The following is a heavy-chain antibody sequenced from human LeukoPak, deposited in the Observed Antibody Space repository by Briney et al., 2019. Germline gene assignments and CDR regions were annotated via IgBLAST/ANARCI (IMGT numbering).Heavy chain of an antibody. Sequence: PGGSLRLSCVGSGFSLSEYGIHWVRQAPGKGLEWVAVVSYDGGQKYYADSVKGRFTISRDTSSDTVSLHMNSLRVEDTAVYDCARDRINMMVLGHDSGLDCWGQGTLVTVSS. CDR1: GFSLSEYG. CDR3: ARDRINMMVLGHDSGLDC. D-gene: IGHD3-10*01. CDR2: VSYDGGQK. J-gene: IGHJ4*02. V-gene: IGHV3-30*03.